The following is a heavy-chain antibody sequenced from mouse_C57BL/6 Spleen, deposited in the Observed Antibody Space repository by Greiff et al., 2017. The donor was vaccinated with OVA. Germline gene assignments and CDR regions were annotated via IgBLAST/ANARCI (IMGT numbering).Heavy chain of an antibody. J-gene: IGHJ2*01. Sequence: EVQRVESGGGLVKPGGSLKLSCAASGFTFSSYAMSWVRQTPEKRLEWVATISDGGSYTYYPDNVKGRFTSSRDNAKNNLYLQMSHLKSEDTAMYYCAREDLSGYYFGCWGQGTTLTVSS. CDR3: AREDLSGYYFGC. CDR1: GFTFSSYA. D-gene: IGHD1-1*01. V-gene: IGHV5-4*01. CDR2: ISDGGSYT.